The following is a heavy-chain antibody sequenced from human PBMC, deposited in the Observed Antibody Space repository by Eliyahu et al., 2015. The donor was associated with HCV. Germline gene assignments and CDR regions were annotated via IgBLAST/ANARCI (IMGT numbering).Heavy chain of an antibody. J-gene: IGHJ6*02. CDR1: GFTFGNYW. V-gene: IGHV3-7*01. CDR3: AREGRAGGLDV. Sequence: EVQLVVSGGGLVRPGESLRLSCAVSGFTFGNYWMHWVRQAPGKGLEWVANINQDGTEKNHVNSVKGRFTISRDNGENSLYLQMDSLTADDTAMYYCAREGRAGGLDVWGQGTTVTVSS. CDR2: INQDGTEK. D-gene: IGHD3-10*01.